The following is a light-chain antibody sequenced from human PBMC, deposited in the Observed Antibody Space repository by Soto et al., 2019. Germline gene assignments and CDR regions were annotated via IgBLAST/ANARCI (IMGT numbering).Light chain of an antibody. J-gene: IGLJ2*01. CDR3: SSFTSSDTVI. V-gene: IGLV2-14*01. CDR1: SSDVGGYHY. CDR2: EVN. Sequence: QSALTQPASVSGSPGQSITISCTGTSSDVGGYHYVSWYQQHPGKAPKLMIYEVNNRPSGVSIRFSGSKSDNTASLTISGLQAEDEADYYRSSFTSSDTVIFGGGTKVTVL.